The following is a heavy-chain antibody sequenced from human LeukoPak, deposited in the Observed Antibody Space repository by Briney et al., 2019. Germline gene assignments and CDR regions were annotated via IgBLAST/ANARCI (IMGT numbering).Heavy chain of an antibody. Sequence: GGSLRLSCAASGFTFSSYGMHWVRQAPGKGLEWVAVISYDGSNKYYADSVKGRFTISRDNSKNTLYLQMNSLRAEDTAVYYCAKGGAVAGLGHWGQGTLVTVSS. V-gene: IGHV3-30*18. CDR3: AKGGAVAGLGH. J-gene: IGHJ4*02. D-gene: IGHD6-19*01. CDR1: GFTFSSYG. CDR2: ISYDGSNK.